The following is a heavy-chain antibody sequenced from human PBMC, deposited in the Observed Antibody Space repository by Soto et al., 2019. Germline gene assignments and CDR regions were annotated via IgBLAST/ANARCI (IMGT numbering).Heavy chain of an antibody. CDR1: GYRFSTYW. CDR3: ARQYCSGGSCSYFYS. J-gene: IGHJ4*02. CDR2: IDPSDSYT. D-gene: IGHD2-15*01. V-gene: IGHV5-10-1*01. Sequence: GESLKISCQGSGYRFSTYWISWVRQLPGKGLEWMGKIDPSDSYTNYSPSFQGHVTISADNSVNTAYLQWGSLKASDTAMYYCARQYCSGGSCSYFYSWGQGTLVTVSS.